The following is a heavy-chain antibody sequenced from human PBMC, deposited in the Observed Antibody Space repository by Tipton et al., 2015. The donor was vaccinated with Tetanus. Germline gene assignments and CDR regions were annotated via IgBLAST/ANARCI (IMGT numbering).Heavy chain of an antibody. CDR2: LHSSGDT. D-gene: IGHD3-16*01. V-gene: IGHV4-4*07. J-gene: IGHJ4*02. CDR1: GGSIRGHF. Sequence: TLSLTCTVSGGSIRGHFWSWIRQPAGKGLEWIGRLHSSGDTTYNPSLKSRVTMSVATSKNQFSLRRSSVTAADTALYFCARWGPGVTTWGFDFWGQGTLVTVSS. CDR3: ARWGPGVTTWGFDF.